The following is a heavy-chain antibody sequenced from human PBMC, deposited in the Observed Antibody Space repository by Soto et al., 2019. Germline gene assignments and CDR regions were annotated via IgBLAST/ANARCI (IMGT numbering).Heavy chain of an antibody. D-gene: IGHD1-26*01. Sequence: QVQLVESGGGVVQPGRSLRLSCAASGFTFSSYGMHWVRQAPGKGLEWVAIISYDGSNTYYADSVKGRFTISRDNSKSTRKRQMNSLRAEDTSVYFCAKEGGLSGRYYISRSYYFDYWGQGTLVTVSS. CDR1: GFTFSSYG. V-gene: IGHV3-30*18. CDR2: ISYDGSNT. CDR3: AKEGGLSGRYYISRSYYFDY. J-gene: IGHJ4*02.